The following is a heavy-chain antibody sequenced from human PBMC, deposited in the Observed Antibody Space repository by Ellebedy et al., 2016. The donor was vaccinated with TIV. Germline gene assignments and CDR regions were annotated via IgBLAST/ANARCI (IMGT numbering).Heavy chain of an antibody. CDR2: INSAGSST. CDR3: ARVSFWYSISSEDY. Sequence: PGGSLRLSCVASGFSFSTYWMHWVCQAAGKGLVWVSRINSAGSSTTYADSVKGRLTISRDKAKNTLYLQMNSLRAEDTAVYYCARVSFWYSISSEDYWGQGTLVTVSS. D-gene: IGHD6-6*01. J-gene: IGHJ4*02. V-gene: IGHV3-74*01. CDR1: GFSFSTYW.